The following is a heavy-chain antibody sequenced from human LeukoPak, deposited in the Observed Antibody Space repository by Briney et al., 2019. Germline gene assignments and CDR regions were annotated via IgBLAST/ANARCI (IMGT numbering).Heavy chain of an antibody. CDR3: ARYYYGSGSYPDY. J-gene: IGHJ4*02. Sequence: PSKTLSLTCTVSGGSISSGDYYWSWIRQPPGKGLEWIGYIYYSGSTYYNPSLKSRVTISVDTSKNQFSLKLSSVTAADTAVYYCARYYYGSGSYPDYWGQGTLVTVSS. V-gene: IGHV4-30-4*01. CDR2: IYYSGST. CDR1: GGSISSGDYY. D-gene: IGHD3-10*01.